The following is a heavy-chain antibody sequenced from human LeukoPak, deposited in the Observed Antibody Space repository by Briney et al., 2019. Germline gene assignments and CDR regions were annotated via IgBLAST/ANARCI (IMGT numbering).Heavy chain of an antibody. D-gene: IGHD1-20*01. J-gene: IGHJ4*02. Sequence: SETLSLTCTVSGGSLSSYYWSWIRQPPGKGLEWIGYIYYSGSTNYNPSLKSRVTISVDTSKNQFSLKLSSVTAADTAVYYCARVSTGITGTTRSNYFDYWGQGTLVTVSS. CDR3: ARVSTGITGTTRSNYFDY. CDR2: IYYSGST. CDR1: GGSLSSYY. V-gene: IGHV4-59*01.